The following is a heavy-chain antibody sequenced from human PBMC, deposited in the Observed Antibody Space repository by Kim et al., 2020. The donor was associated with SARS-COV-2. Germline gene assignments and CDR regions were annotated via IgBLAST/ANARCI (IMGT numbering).Heavy chain of an antibody. D-gene: IGHD2-21*02. CDR2: TIPVFRSA. J-gene: IGHJ4*02. CDR3: ARRTGGSDVYFEN. Sequence: SVKVSCKTSGGTFNNYRIDWLRQAPGQGLEWMGGTIPVFRSATYSQKFQDRVTITADESTSTAYMELSSLTSEDTAIYWCARRTGGSDVYFENWGQGTLVTVSS. CDR1: GGTFNNYR. V-gene: IGHV1-69*13.